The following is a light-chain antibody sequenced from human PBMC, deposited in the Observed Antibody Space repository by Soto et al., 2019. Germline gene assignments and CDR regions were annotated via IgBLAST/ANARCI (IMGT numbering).Light chain of an antibody. Sequence: QSVLTQPPSASGTPGQRVSISCSGSTSNIGSNTVKWYQQLPGRAPKLLIYSNNQRPSGVPDRFSGSRSGTSASLAISGLQSEDEADYYCATWDDSLDAAVFGGGTQLTVL. J-gene: IGLJ7*01. CDR3: ATWDDSLDAAV. CDR1: TSNIGSNT. CDR2: SNN. V-gene: IGLV1-44*01.